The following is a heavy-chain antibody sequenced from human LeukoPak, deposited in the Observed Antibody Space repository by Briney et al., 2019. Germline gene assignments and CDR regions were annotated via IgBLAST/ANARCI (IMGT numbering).Heavy chain of an antibody. CDR1: GGSISSYY. Sequence: SETLSLTCTASGGSISSYYWSWIRQPAGKGLEWIGRIYTSGSTNYNPSLKSRVTMSVDTSKNQFSLKLSSVTAADTAVYYCAGDSEGNRGRSFDYWGQGTLVSVSS. D-gene: IGHD3-10*01. CDR3: AGDSEGNRGRSFDY. CDR2: IYTSGST. V-gene: IGHV4-4*07. J-gene: IGHJ4*02.